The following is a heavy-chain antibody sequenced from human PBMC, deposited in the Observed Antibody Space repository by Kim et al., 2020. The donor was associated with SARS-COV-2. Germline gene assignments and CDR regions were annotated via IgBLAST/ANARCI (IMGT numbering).Heavy chain of an antibody. J-gene: IGHJ6*02. CDR2: IRSKANSYAT. CDR3: TRHFEGLSGSGSYYSYGMDV. Sequence: GGSLRLSCAASGFTFSGSAMHWVRQASGKGLEWVGRIRSKANSYATAYAASVKGRFTISRDDSKNTAYLQMNSLKTEDTAVYYCTRHFEGLSGSGSYYSYGMDVWGQGTTVTVSS. V-gene: IGHV3-73*01. CDR1: GFTFSGSA. D-gene: IGHD3-10*01.